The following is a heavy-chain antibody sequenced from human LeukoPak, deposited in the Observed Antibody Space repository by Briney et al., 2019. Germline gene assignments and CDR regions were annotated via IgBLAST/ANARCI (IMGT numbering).Heavy chain of an antibody. CDR2: VGRSGVDT. V-gene: IGHV3-23*01. Sequence: GESLRLSCVASGFTFSSYAVSWFRQAPGKGLEWVSTVGRSGVDTYYADSVRGRFTISKDSSKNTLQMNSLGAEVTAIYYCVKHSGGVYGNSDSWGQGILVTVSS. J-gene: IGHJ4*02. CDR1: GFTFSSYA. D-gene: IGHD1-1*01. CDR3: VKHSGGVYGNSDS.